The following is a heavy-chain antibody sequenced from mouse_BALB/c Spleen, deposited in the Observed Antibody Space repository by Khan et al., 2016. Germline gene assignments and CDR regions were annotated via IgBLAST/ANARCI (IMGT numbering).Heavy chain of an antibody. D-gene: IGHD1-2*01. J-gene: IGHJ1*01. Sequence: EVQLQESGPGLVKPSQYLSLTCTVTGYSITSDYAWNWIRQFPGNKLEWMGYIRYSGSTTYNPSLKSRISITRDTSKNQFFLQLYSVTTEDTATYYCTRSPTATRYFDVWGAGTTVTVSS. CDR1: GYSITSDYA. CDR2: IRYSGST. CDR3: TRSPTATRYFDV. V-gene: IGHV3-2*02.